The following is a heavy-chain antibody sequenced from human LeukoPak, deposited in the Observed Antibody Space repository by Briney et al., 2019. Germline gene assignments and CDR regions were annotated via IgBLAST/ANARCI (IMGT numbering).Heavy chain of an antibody. V-gene: IGHV1-18*01. Sequence: EASVKVSCKASGYTFTSYGISWVRQAPGQGLGWMGWISAYNGNTNYAQKLQGRVTMTTDTSTSTAYMELRSLRSDDTAVYYCARDFSPYCSSTSCYGGFDYWGQGTPVTVSS. CDR2: ISAYNGNT. CDR3: ARDFSPYCSSTSCYGGFDY. CDR1: GYTFTSYG. J-gene: IGHJ4*02. D-gene: IGHD2-2*01.